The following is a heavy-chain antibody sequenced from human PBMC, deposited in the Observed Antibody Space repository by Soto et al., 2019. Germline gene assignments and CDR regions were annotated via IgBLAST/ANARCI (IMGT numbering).Heavy chain of an antibody. CDR2: ISGSGGST. D-gene: IGHD3-22*01. CDR3: AKEGNTGYYYDSSGYYYVGY. CDR1: GFTFSSYA. V-gene: IGHV3-23*01. J-gene: IGHJ4*02. Sequence: GGSLRLSCAASGFTFSSYAMSWVRQAPGKGLEWVSAISGSGGSTYYADSVKGRFTISRDNSKNTLYLQMNSLGAEDTAVYYCAKEGNTGYYYDSSGYYYVGYWGQGT.